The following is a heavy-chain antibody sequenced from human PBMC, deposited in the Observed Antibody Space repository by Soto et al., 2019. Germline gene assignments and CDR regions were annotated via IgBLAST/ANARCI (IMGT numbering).Heavy chain of an antibody. Sequence: EVQLLESGGGLVQPGGSLRISCTASGFTFSNYAMTWVRQAPGKGLEWVSGVSSNAERTSYADSVKGRFTISRDNSKNTLYLQMDNLRAEDMAIYYCARDCSSTSCSIWKDWGQGTLVIVSS. CDR1: GFTFSNYA. CDR3: ARDCSSTSCSIWKD. V-gene: IGHV3-23*01. D-gene: IGHD2-2*01. CDR2: VSSNAERT. J-gene: IGHJ4*02.